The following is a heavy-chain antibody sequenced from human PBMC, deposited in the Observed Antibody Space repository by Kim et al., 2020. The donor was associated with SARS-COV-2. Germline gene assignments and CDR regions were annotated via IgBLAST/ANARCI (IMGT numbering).Heavy chain of an antibody. D-gene: IGHD3-10*01. CDR3: ARGHCYGSGSYYGY. V-gene: IGHV4-34*01. J-gene: IGHJ4*02. CDR1: GGSFSGYY. CDR2: INHSGST. Sequence: SETLSLTCAVYGGSFSGYYWSWIRQPPGKGLEWIGEINHSGSTNYNPSLKSRVTISVDTSKNQFSLKLSSVTAADTAVYYCARGHCYGSGSYYGYWGQGTLVTVSS.